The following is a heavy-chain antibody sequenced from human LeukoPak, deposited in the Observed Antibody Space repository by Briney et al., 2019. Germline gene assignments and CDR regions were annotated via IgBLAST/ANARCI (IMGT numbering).Heavy chain of an antibody. D-gene: IGHD5-12*01. J-gene: IGHJ4*02. CDR2: ISGSGGST. Sequence: GGSLRLSCAASGFTFSSYSMNWVRQAPGKGLEWVSAISGSGGSTYYADSVKGRFTISRDNSKNTLYLQMNSLRAEDTAVYYCAEHGYSGYRVEYYFDYWGQGTLVTVSS. V-gene: IGHV3-23*01. CDR3: AEHGYSGYRVEYYFDY. CDR1: GFTFSSYS.